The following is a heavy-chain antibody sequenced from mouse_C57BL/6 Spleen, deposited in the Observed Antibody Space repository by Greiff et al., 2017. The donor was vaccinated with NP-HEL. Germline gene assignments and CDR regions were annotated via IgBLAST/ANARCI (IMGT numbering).Heavy chain of an antibody. J-gene: IGHJ1*03. Sequence: EVHLVESGGGLVKPGGSLKLSCAASGFTFSSYAMSWVRQTPEKRLEWVATISDGGSYTYYPDNVKGRFTISRDNAKNNLYLQMSHLKSEDTAMYYCAREVYGSSPWYFDVWGTGTTVTVSS. CDR1: GFTFSSYA. V-gene: IGHV5-4*01. D-gene: IGHD1-1*01. CDR3: AREVYGSSPWYFDV. CDR2: ISDGGSYT.